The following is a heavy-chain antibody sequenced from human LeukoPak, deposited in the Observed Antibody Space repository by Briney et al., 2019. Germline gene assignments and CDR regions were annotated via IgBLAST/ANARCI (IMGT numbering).Heavy chain of an antibody. D-gene: IGHD2-15*01. J-gene: IGHJ3*02. Sequence: ASVKVSCKASGYTFTGYYMHWVRQAPGQGLEWMGWINPNSGGTNYAQKFQGRVTMTRGTSISTAYMELSRLRSVDTAVYYCARDRPYCSGGSCYSDGAFDIWGQGTMVTVSS. CDR2: INPNSGGT. CDR3: ARDRPYCSGGSCYSDGAFDI. CDR1: GYTFTGYY. V-gene: IGHV1-2*02.